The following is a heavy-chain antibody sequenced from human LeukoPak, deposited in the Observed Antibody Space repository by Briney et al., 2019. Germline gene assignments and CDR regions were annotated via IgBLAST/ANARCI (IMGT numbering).Heavy chain of an antibody. CDR1: GDSISSYS. CDR2: IYTSGST. Sequence: PSETLSLTCSVSGDSISSYSWNWIRQSAGKGLEWIGRIYTSGSTNYNPSLESRVTVSLDTSRNQFSLNLTSVTAADTAVYDCARGVDTAMVSGGYNWFEPWGQGIEVLVSS. CDR3: ARGVDTAMVSGGYNWFEP. D-gene: IGHD5-18*01. V-gene: IGHV4-4*07. J-gene: IGHJ5*02.